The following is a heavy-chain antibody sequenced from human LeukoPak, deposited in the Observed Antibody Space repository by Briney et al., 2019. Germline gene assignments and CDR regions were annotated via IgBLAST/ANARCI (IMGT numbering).Heavy chain of an antibody. CDR2: INHGRST. J-gene: IGHJ6*03. CDR1: GGSFSGYY. D-gene: IGHD2-2*01. CDR3: ARSRRCSSTSCYEGYMDV. V-gene: IGHV4-34*01. Sequence: SETLSLTCAVYGGSFSGYYWSWIRQPPGKGLEWIGEINHGRSTDYNPSLKSRVTISVDTSKNQFSLKLSSVTAVDTAVYYCARSRRCSSTSCYEGYMDVWGKGTTVTVSS.